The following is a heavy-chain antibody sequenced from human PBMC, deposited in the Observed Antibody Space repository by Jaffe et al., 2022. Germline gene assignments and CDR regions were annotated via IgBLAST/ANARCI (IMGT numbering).Heavy chain of an antibody. V-gene: IGHV1-46*01. Sequence: QAQLVQSASEVKRPGDSVKISCKASGYTFTAYYIHWVRQAPGQGPEWMGIINPSGGTPTYSQKFQGRVTMTGDTSTKTVDMELSGLMSDDTALYYCTRDRKSGTSGRFAFDIWGQGTMITVSS. J-gene: IGHJ3*02. CDR3: TRDRKSGTSGRFAFDI. CDR2: INPSGGTP. D-gene: IGHD1-26*01. CDR1: GYTFTAYY.